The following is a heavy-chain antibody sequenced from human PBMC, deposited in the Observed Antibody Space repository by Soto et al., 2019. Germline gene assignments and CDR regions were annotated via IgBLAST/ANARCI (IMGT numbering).Heavy chain of an antibody. Sequence: EVQLVESGGGLVQPGGSLRLSCAASGFTFSIYWMTWVRQVPGKGLEWVANINPDGSEKYHLDSVKGRFTISRDNAENSLFLQINSLRADDTAVFYCVRDSSGLPFDYWGQGTLVTVSS. CDR2: INPDGSEK. CDR1: GFTFSIYW. CDR3: VRDSSGLPFDY. J-gene: IGHJ4*02. V-gene: IGHV3-7*01. D-gene: IGHD1-26*01.